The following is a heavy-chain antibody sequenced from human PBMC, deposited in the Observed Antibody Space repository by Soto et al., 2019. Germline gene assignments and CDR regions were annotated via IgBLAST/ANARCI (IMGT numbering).Heavy chain of an antibody. CDR3: ATNYGSGSTHFDY. CDR2: IIPMLGMS. Sequence: QVQLVQSGAEVKNPGSPVRVSCTASGDTFNFYTISWVRQVPGQGPEWMGKIIPMLGMSNYAQKFQGRVTIMADKSTSTVYMNLSGLTSEDTAVYYCATNYGSGSTHFDYWGQGTLVTVSS. V-gene: IGHV1-69*02. J-gene: IGHJ4*02. CDR1: GDTFNFYT. D-gene: IGHD3-10*01.